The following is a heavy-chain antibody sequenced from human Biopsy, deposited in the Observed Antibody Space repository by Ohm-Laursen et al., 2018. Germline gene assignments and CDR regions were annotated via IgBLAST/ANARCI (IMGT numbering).Heavy chain of an antibody. V-gene: IGHV4-61*01. D-gene: IGHD2/OR15-2a*01. J-gene: IGHJ4*02. CDR1: GYSIIPSGPEH. Sequence: GTLSLTCTLSGYSIIPSGPEHWSWIRQPPGQGPQYIGFIYSGGNTNYNPSLRSRVTMSVDTSKNQFSLRLNSVTAADTAVYYCARGMRTTGWPYFDYWGQGILVTVSS. CDR2: IYSGGNT. CDR3: ARGMRTTGWPYFDY.